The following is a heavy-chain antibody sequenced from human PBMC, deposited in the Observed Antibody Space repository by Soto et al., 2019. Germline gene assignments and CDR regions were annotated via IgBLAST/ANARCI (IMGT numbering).Heavy chain of an antibody. V-gene: IGHV5-51*01. D-gene: IGHD6-19*01. CDR3: ARPISGWFFDY. CDR1: GYSLTSQW. Sequence: GESLKISCKASGYSLTSQWIGWVRQVPGKGLEWIGIIFPGDFDTRYSPSFQGQVTISADKSINTAYLQWSSLKASDSAMYYCARPISGWFFDYGGQGTLVTVSS. J-gene: IGHJ4*02. CDR2: IFPGDFDT.